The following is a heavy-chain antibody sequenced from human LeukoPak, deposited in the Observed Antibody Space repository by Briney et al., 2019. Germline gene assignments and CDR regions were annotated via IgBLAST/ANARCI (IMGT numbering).Heavy chain of an antibody. V-gene: IGHV1-8*01. CDR1: RYTFSSYD. CDR2: MNPDSGNT. J-gene: IGHJ4*02. CDR3: ARGSHRGYCTTSDCYTVDY. Sequence: ASVKVSCMAARYTFSSYDINWVRQAPGQGLEWMGWMNPDSGNTGYAQKFQGRVTMTRNTSISTAYMELGGLSSDDTAVYFCARGSHRGYCTTSDCYTVDYWGQGTLVSVSS. D-gene: IGHD2-8*01.